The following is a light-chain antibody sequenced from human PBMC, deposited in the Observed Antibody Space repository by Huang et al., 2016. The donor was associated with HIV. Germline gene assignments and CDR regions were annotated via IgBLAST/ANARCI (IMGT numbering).Light chain of an antibody. CDR1: QSLLHSNGYNY. V-gene: IGKV2-28*01. CDR3: MQALQTPST. CDR2: LSS. Sequence: DIVMTQSPLSLPVTPGEPASISCRSSQSLLHSNGYNYLDWYLQKPGQSPQLVIYLSSNRASGVPDRFSGSGSVTHFTLKISRVEAEDVGVYYCMQALQTPSTFGQGTRLEIK. J-gene: IGKJ5*01.